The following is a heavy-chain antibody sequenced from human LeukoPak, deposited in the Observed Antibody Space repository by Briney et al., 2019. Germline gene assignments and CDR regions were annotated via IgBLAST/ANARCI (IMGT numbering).Heavy chain of an antibody. CDR2: IYSSGST. CDR3: ARDRGTWNDDGFDY. CDR1: GGSISSGSYY. D-gene: IGHD1-1*01. J-gene: IGHJ4*02. V-gene: IGHV4-61*02. Sequence: SQTLSLTCTVSGGSISSGSYYWSWIRQPAGKGLEWIGRIYSSGSTNYNPSLKSRVTMSVDTSKNQFSLKLSSVTAADTAVYYCARDRGTWNDDGFDYWGQGTLVTVSS.